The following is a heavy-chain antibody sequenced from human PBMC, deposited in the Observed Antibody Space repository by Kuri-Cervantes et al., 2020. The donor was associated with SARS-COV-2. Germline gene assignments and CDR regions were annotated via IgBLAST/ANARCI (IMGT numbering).Heavy chain of an antibody. CDR3: ARLIGYSGYDYSFGYFDY. CDR2: INHSGST. Sequence: ESLKISCAVYGGSFSGYYWSWIGQPPGKGLEWIGEINHSGSTNYNPSLKSRVTISVDTSKNQFSLKLSSVTAADTAVYYCARLIGYSGYDYSFGYFDYWGQGTLVTVSS. D-gene: IGHD5-12*01. V-gene: IGHV4-34*01. CDR1: GGSFSGYY. J-gene: IGHJ4*02.